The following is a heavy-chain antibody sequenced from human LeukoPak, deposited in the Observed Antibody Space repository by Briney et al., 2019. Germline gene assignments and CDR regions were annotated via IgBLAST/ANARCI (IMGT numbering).Heavy chain of an antibody. CDR1: GGSISSYY. D-gene: IGHD6-19*01. V-gene: IGHV4-59*08. Sequence: SETLSLTCSVSGGSISSYYWSWIRQPPGKGLECIGYIHYSGSTNYNPSLKSRVTISVDTSKNQFSLKLSSVTAADTAVYYCARAGAVAGWRGDPIDYWGQGTLVTVSS. CDR2: IHYSGST. J-gene: IGHJ4*02. CDR3: ARAGAVAGWRGDPIDY.